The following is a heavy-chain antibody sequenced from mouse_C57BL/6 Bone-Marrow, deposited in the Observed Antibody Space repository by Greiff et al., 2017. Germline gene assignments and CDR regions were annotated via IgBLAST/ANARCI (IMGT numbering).Heavy chain of an antibody. J-gene: IGHJ3*01. D-gene: IGHD2-3*01. V-gene: IGHV1-62-2*01. CDR3: ARHEGLLRFAY. CDR2: FYPGSGSI. Sequence: VKVVESGAELVKPGASVKLSCKASGYTFTEYTIHWVKQRSGQGLEWIGWFYPGSGSIKYNEKFKDKATLTADKSSSTIYMELSRLTSEDSAVYFCARHEGLLRFAYWGQGTLVTVSA. CDR1: GYTFTEYT.